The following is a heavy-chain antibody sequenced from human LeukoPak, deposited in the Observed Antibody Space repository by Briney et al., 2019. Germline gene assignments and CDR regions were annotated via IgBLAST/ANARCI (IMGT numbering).Heavy chain of an antibody. Sequence: GGSLRLSCAASGFTLSNYAMSWVRQAPGKGLEWVSAISSSGGNTYYADSVKGRFTISRDNSKNTFYLQVNSLRAEDTAVYYCAKDLMVIIVSGVCDIWGQGTMVTVSS. J-gene: IGHJ3*02. D-gene: IGHD3-3*01. CDR2: ISSSGGNT. CDR3: AKDLMVIIVSGVCDI. V-gene: IGHV3-23*01. CDR1: GFTLSNYA.